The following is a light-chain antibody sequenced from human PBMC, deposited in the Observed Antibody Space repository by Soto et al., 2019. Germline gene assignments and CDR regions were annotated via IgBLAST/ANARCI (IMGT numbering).Light chain of an antibody. CDR3: QQYETSPLT. V-gene: IGKV3-20*01. CDR2: GSS. J-gene: IGKJ4*01. CDR1: QSVARSF. Sequence: ENVLTQSPGRLSLSVGERATLSCRASQSVARSFIAWYQQPGGQPPRLLIYGSSGRATGVPDKFSGSGSGTIFTLTIERVEAEDFAVYHCQQYETSPLTFGGGTKLEIK.